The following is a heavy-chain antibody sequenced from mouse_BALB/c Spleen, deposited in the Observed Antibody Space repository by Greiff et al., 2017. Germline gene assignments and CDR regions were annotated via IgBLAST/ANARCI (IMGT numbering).Heavy chain of an antibody. Sequence: DVQLVESGGGLVQPGGSLKLSCAASGFTFSSYGMSWVRQTPDKRLELVATINSNGGSTYYPDSVKGRFTISRDNAKNTLYLQMSSLKSEDTAMYYCARDRGWPHDYAEVDYWGQGTSVTVSS. J-gene: IGHJ4*01. CDR3: ARDRGWPHDYAEVDY. D-gene: IGHD2-4*01. CDR2: INSNGGST. CDR1: GFTFSSYG. V-gene: IGHV5-6-3*01.